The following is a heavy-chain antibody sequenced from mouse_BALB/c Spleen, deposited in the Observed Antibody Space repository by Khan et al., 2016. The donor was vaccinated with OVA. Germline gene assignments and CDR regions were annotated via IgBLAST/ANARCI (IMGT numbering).Heavy chain of an antibody. J-gene: IGHJ4*01. V-gene: IGHV5-6*01. CDR1: GFTFSSYG. D-gene: IGHD2-3*01. CDR2: ISRGVSYT. Sequence: EVELVEPGGDLVKPGGSLKLSCAASGFTFSSYGMSWVRQTPDKRLEWVAAISRGVSYTYYPDSLKGRFTISRDNAKNTPYLQMSSLKSEDTARDYCARQPGYYEGSAMDYWGQGTSGTVPS. CDR3: ARQPGYYEGSAMDY.